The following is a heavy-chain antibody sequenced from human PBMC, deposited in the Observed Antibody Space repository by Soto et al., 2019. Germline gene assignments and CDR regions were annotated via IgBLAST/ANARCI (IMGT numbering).Heavy chain of an antibody. D-gene: IGHD3-22*01. J-gene: IGHJ4*02. CDR2: IYYSGST. V-gene: IGHV4-39*01. CDR1: GDSLSRRSYY. Sequence: SGTLALACSGSGDSLSRRSYYWGWRRRPTGKGLEWLGSIYYSGSTQYNPSLQSRVTISVDTSKRQSSLKLSSVTAADTAVYYCARGRTNYYDRSGYPEGPEYWGQGTRVSVS. CDR3: ARGRTNYYDRSGYPEGPEY.